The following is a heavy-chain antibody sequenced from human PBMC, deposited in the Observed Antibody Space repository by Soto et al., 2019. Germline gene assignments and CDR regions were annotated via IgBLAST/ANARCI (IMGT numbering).Heavy chain of an antibody. J-gene: IGHJ6*02. V-gene: IGHV4-61*01. D-gene: IGHD2-21*02. CDR2: IFYSGST. CDR1: GGSVSSGSHY. CDR3: ARDFCGGDCSDDYYYSAMDV. Sequence: QVQLQESGPGLVKPSETLSLTCTVSGGSVSSGSHYWSWIRQPPGKGLEWIGQIFYSGSTNYNPSLKSRVTISVDTSKNQFYLELSSVTAADTAVYFCARDFCGGDCSDDYYYSAMDVWGQGTTVTVSS.